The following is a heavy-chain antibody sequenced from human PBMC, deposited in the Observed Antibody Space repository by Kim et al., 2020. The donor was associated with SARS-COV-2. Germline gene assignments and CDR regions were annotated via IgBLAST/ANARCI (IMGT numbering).Heavy chain of an antibody. V-gene: IGHV4-4*07. CDR1: GGSISSYY. D-gene: IGHD1-26*01. J-gene: IGHJ6*02. CDR3: AREKTLDDPWAYYYYGMDV. CDR2: IYTSGST. Sequence: SETLSLTCTVSGGSISSYYWSWIRQPAGKGLEWIGRIYTSGSTNYNPSLKSRVTMSVDTSKNQFSLKLSSVTAADTAVYYCAREKTLDDPWAYYYYGMDVWGQGTTVTVSS.